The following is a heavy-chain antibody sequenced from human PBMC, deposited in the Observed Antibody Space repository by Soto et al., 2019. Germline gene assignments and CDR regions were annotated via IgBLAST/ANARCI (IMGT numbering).Heavy chain of an antibody. CDR2: ILYDGSNK. J-gene: IGHJ6*02. Sequence: QVQLVESGGGVVQPGRSLRLSCAASGFTFSTFAMHWVRQAPGKGLEWVAVILYDGSNKYYADSVKGRFTISRDDSKNTLFLQMNSLRGEDTAVYYCARPGSSNGGYYYHGMDVWGQETTVTVSS. D-gene: IGHD6-25*01. CDR1: GFTFSTFA. V-gene: IGHV3-30-3*01. CDR3: ARPGSSNGGYYYHGMDV.